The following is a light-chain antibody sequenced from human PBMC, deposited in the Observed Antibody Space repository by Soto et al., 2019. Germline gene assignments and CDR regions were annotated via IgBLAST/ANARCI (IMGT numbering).Light chain of an antibody. CDR1: QSLSKNY. J-gene: IGKJ1*01. CDR3: QQCVTAPLT. V-gene: IGKV3-20*01. Sequence: EIVLTQSPGTLSLSPGERATLSCRASQSLSKNYLAWYQHKPGQAPRLLIHDASNRATGIPDRFSGSGSGTDFTLNISSLEPEDSAVYYCQQCVTAPLTFGPGNKVEI. CDR2: DAS.